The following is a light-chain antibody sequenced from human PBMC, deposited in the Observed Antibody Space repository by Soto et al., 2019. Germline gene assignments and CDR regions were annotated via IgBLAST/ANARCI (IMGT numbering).Light chain of an antibody. CDR3: CSFAGSSNV. CDR1: SSDVGTYNL. CDR2: EGS. V-gene: IGLV2-23*03. Sequence: QSVLTQPASVSGSPGQSITVSCTGTSSDVGTYNLVSWHQHHPGKAPKLIIYEGSKRPSGVSNRFYGSKSGNTASLTISGLQAEDEADYYCCSFAGSSNVFGTGTKVTVL. J-gene: IGLJ1*01.